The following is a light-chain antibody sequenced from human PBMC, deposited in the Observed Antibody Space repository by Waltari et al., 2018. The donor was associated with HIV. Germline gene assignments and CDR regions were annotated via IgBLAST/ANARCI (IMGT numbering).Light chain of an antibody. CDR2: ANS. CDR1: KSNIGAGHD. Sequence: QSLLTQPPSVSATPGQRITISCTGNKSNIGAGHDVHWYRQLPGTAPRLLIFANSKRPSGFPDRMSGSKSTASASLAITGLQAEDEGYYYCQSSDIRLHGLWVFGGGTKVTVL. V-gene: IGLV1-40*01. J-gene: IGLJ3*02. CDR3: QSSDIRLHGLWV.